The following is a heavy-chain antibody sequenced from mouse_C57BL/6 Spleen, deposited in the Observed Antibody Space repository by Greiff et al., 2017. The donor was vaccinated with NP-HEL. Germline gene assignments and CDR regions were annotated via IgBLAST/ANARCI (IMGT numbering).Heavy chain of an antibody. Sequence: EVMLVESGGGLVKPGGSLKLSCAASGFTFSSYTMSWVRQTPEKRLEWVATISGGGGNTYYPDSVKGRFTISRDNAKNTLYLQMSSLRSEDTALYYCARHGDYDSYFDYWGQGTTLTVSS. CDR1: GFTFSSYT. V-gene: IGHV5-9*01. J-gene: IGHJ2*01. D-gene: IGHD2-4*01. CDR3: ARHGDYDSYFDY. CDR2: ISGGGGNT.